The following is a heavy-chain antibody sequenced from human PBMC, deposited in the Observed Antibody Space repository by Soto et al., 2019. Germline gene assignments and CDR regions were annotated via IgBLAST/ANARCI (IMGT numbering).Heavy chain of an antibody. CDR2: INSDGSDT. CDR3: TRNQYMTTVSSFGN. J-gene: IGHJ4*02. CDR1: GFTFSSYW. Sequence: GGSLRLSCAASGFTFSSYWMHWVRQAPGKGLVWVSRINSDGSDTDYADSVKGRFTVSRDNAKNALYLQMNSLRVEDTAVYYCTRNQYMTTVSSFGNWGQGTLVTVSS. V-gene: IGHV3-74*01. D-gene: IGHD4-4*01.